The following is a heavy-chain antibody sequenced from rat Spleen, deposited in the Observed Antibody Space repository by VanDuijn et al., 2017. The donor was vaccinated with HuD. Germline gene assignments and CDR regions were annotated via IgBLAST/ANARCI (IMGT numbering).Heavy chain of an antibody. V-gene: IGHV5-46*01. CDR3: TRDWDY. Sequence: EVQLVESGGGLVQPGRSMKLSCAASGFTFSSFPMAWVRQAPTKGLEWVATISTSGGSTYYRDSVKGRFTISRDNAESTLYLQMNSLRSEDTATYYCTRDWDYWGQGVMVTVSS. J-gene: IGHJ2*01. CDR1: GFTFSSFP. CDR2: ISTSGGST.